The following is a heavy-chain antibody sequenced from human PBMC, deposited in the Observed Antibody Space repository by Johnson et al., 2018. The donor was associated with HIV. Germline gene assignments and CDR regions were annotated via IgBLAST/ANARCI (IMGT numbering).Heavy chain of an antibody. CDR1: QFTFSSYY. V-gene: IGHV3-30-3*01. J-gene: IGHJ3*02. CDR2: ISYDGSKK. CDR3: ARGEGDWTDAFDI. Sequence: QVQLVESVGGLAKPAWSPRLSCAASQFTFSSYYMNCVRQAPGKGLEWVAVISYDGSKKYYADSVKGRFTISRDNAKNSLYLQMNSLRAEDTAVYYCARGEGDWTDAFDIWGQGTMVTVSS. D-gene: IGHD2-21*02.